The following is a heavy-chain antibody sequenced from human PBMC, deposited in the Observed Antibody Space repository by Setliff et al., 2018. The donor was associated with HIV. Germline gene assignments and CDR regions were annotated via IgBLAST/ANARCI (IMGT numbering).Heavy chain of an antibody. D-gene: IGHD5-12*01. CDR2: IHYSGST. CDR1: GGSISSSSYY. Sequence: PSETLSLTCTVSGGSISSSSYYWGWIRQPPGKGLEWIGSIHYSGSTYYNPSLKSRVTISVDTSKNQFSLKLSSVTAADTAVYYCATGQMATRYWGQGTLVTVSS. J-gene: IGHJ4*02. CDR3: ATGQMATRY. V-gene: IGHV4-39*07.